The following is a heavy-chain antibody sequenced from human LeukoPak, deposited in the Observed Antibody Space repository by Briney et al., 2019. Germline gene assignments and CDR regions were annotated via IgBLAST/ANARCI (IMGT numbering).Heavy chain of an antibody. V-gene: IGHV1-18*01. CDR1: GYTFTSYG. J-gene: IGHJ5*02. D-gene: IGHD5-24*01. CDR3: AREQDGIYWFDP. Sequence: ASVKVSCKASGYTFTSYGISWVRQAPGQGPEWMGWISAYNGNTNYAQKLQGRVTMTTDTSTSTAYMELRSLRSDDTAVYYCAREQDGIYWFDPWGQGTLVTVSS. CDR2: ISAYNGNT.